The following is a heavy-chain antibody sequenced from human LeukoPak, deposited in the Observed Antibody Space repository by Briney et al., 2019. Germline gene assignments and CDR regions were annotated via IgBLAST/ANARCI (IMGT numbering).Heavy chain of an antibody. CDR2: ISVRGDTT. Sequence: PGGSLRLSCAASGFTFGTYAMTWVRQAPGKGLEWVSGISVRGDTTYYAGSVKGRFTVSRDSSKNTLHLQMNSLRVDGTAVYYCAKHAWGGGIYSYYHYMDVWGKGTTVTVSS. J-gene: IGHJ6*03. CDR1: GFTFGTYA. CDR3: AKHAWGGGIYSYYHYMDV. D-gene: IGHD3-16*01. V-gene: IGHV3-23*01.